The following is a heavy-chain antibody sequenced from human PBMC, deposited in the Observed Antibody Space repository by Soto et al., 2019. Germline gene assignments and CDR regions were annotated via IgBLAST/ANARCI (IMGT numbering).Heavy chain of an antibody. CDR1: GGSINIISSY. CDR3: ARATYSSSWYWFEP. V-gene: IGHV4-39*01. J-gene: IGHJ5*02. CDR2: IYYSVST. D-gene: IGHD6-13*01. Sequence: SETLSLTCTVSGGSINIISSYCGWIRQAPGKGLEWIGTIYYSVSTYYNPSLKSRVTISVDTSRNQFSLNLRSVTAADSATYYCARATYSSSWYWFEPWAQGTIVTVAS.